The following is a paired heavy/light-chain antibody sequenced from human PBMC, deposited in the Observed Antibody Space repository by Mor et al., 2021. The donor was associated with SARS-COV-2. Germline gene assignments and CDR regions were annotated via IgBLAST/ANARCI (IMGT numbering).Heavy chain of an antibody. Sequence: EVQLLESGGGLVQPGGSLRLSCAASGFTFSSYAMSWVRQAPGKGLEWVSAISGSGGSTYYADSVKGRFTISRDNSKNTLYLQMNSLRAEDTAVYYCAKGWRWLHHWGQGTLVTVSS. CDR3: AKGWRWLHH. CDR1: GFTFSSYA. V-gene: IGHV3-23*01. CDR2: ISGSGGST. J-gene: IGHJ5*02. D-gene: IGHD5-12*01.
Light chain of an antibody. CDR1: QGISSA. CDR3: QQFNSYPRT. CDR2: DAS. Sequence: AIQLTQSPSSLSASVGDRVTITCRASQGISSALAWYQQKPGKAPKLLIYDASSLESGVPSRFSGSGSGTDFTLTISSLQPEDFATYYCQQFNSYPRTFGQGTKLEIK. J-gene: IGKJ2*01. V-gene: IGKV1-13*02.